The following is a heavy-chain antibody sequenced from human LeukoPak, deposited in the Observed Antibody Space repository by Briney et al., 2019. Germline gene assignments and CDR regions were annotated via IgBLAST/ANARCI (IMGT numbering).Heavy chain of an antibody. J-gene: IGHJ4*02. CDR1: GGSISSGSYY. V-gene: IGHV4-61*02. D-gene: IGHD3-22*01. Sequence: SQTLSLTCTVSGGSISSGSYYRSWVRQPAGKGLEWIGRIYTSGSTNYNPSLKSRVTISVDTSKNQFSLKLSSVTAADTAVYYCARSPGDYYDSSGYPDYWGQGTLVTVSS. CDR3: ARSPGDYYDSSGYPDY. CDR2: IYTSGST.